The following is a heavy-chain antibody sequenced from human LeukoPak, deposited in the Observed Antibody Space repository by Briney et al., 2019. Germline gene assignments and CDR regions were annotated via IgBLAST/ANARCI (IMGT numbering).Heavy chain of an antibody. CDR2: INPNSGGT. Sequence: ASVKVSCKASGYTFTGYYMRWVRQAPGQGLEWMGWINPNSGGTNYAQKFQGRVTMTRDTSISTAYMELSRLRSDDTAVYYCARGPYYYDSSGYYDYWGQGTLVTVSS. CDR1: GYTFTGYY. D-gene: IGHD3-22*01. J-gene: IGHJ4*02. V-gene: IGHV1-2*02. CDR3: ARGPYYYDSSGYYDY.